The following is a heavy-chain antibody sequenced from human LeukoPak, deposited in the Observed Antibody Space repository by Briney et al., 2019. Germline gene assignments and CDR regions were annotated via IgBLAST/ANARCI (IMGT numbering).Heavy chain of an antibody. J-gene: IGHJ5*02. CDR2: VDPEDGET. CDR1: GYTFTDYY. V-gene: IGHV1-69-2*01. CDR3: ARIPPSYIQLSDP. D-gene: IGHD3-10*01. Sequence: GASVKVSCKVSGYTFTDYYMHWVQQATGKGLEWMGLVDPEDGETIYAEKFQGRVTISVDTSKNQFSLKLSSVTAADTAVYYCARIPPSYIQLSDPWGQGTLVTVSS.